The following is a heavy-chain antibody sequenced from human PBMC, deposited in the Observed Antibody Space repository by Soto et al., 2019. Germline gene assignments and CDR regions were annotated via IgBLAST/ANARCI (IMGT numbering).Heavy chain of an antibody. D-gene: IGHD4-4*01. CDR2: ISSSSSYI. V-gene: IGHV3-21*01. CDR1: GFTFSSYS. CDR3: ARDSVTLGSWPQ. J-gene: IGHJ4*02. Sequence: GGSLRLSCAASGFTFSSYSMNWVRQAPGKGLEWVSSISSSSSYIYYADSVKGRFTISRDNAKNSLYLQMNSLRAEDTAVYYCARDSVTLGSWPQWGQGTLVTVSS.